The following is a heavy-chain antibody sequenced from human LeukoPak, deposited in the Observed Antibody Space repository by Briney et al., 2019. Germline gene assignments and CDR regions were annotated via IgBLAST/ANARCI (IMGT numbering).Heavy chain of an antibody. V-gene: IGHV4-59*01. CDR1: GGSISSYY. J-gene: IGHJ4*02. D-gene: IGHD6-19*01. CDR2: IYYSGST. Sequence: SETLSPTCTVSGGSISSYYWSWIRQPPGRGLEWIGYIYYSGSTNYNPSLKSRVTISVDTSKNQFSLKLSSVTAADTAVYYCARQWSVAGSHFDYWGQGTLVTVSS. CDR3: ARQWSVAGSHFDY.